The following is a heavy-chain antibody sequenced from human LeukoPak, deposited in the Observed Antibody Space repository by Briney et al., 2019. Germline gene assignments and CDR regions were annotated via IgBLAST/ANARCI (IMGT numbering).Heavy chain of an antibody. CDR1: GYSFPNYW. D-gene: IGHD5-18*01. CDR2: VYPATSDT. CDR3: TRPKTLGGYNYEFEF. V-gene: IGHV5-51*01. J-gene: IGHJ4*02. Sequence: GESLKISCKGSGYSFPNYWIGWVRQMPGKGLEWIGIVYPATSDTTYSPSFQGQVTISADKSSSTAYLQWSSLKASDTAIYYCTRPKTLGGYNYEFEFWGQGTLVTVSS.